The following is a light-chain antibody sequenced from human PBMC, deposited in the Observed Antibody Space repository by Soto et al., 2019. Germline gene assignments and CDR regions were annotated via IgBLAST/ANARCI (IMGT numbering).Light chain of an antibody. CDR3: QQRSNWPRT. V-gene: IGKV3-11*01. Sequence: EIVLTQSPATLSLSPGKRATLSCRASQSVSSYLAWYQQKPGQAPRLLIYAASNRATGIPARFSGSGSGTDFTLTIRSLEPEDFAIYYCQQRSNWPRTFGQGTKVEIK. CDR2: AAS. J-gene: IGKJ1*01. CDR1: QSVSSY.